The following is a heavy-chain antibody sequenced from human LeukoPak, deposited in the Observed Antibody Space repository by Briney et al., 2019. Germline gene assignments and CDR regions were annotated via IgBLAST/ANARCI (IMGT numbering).Heavy chain of an antibody. CDR2: IYYSGST. CDR1: GGSISSSNYY. J-gene: IGHJ4*02. CDR3: ARRFPAHYFDY. Sequence: SETLSLICNVSGGSISSSNYYWGWIRQPPGKGLEWIGSIYYSGSTYYNSSLKSRVTISVDTSKNQFSLKLSSVTAADTAVYYCARRFPAHYFDYWGQGTLVTVSS. D-gene: IGHD6-25*01. V-gene: IGHV4-39*01.